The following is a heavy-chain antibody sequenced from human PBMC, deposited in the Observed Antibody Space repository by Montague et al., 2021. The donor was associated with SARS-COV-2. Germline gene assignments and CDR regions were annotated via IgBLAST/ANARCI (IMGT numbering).Heavy chain of an antibody. CDR2: IYPQDSDI. D-gene: IGHD2/OR15-2a*01. CDR1: GDRFIGYW. V-gene: IGHV5-51*01. CDR3: ARLNSNFYDY. J-gene: IGHJ4*02. Sequence: QSGAEVKKPGESVKISRKGSGDRFIGYWIGWVRQVPGKGLEWLGXIYPQDSDIRYSPSFQGRVTISADNSINTAYLQWNSLKASDTAMYYCARLNSNFYDYWGQGTPVTVSS.